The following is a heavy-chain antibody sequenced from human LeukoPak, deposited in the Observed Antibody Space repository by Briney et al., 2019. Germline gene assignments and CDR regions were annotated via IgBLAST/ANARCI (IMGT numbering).Heavy chain of an antibody. Sequence: PGGSLRLSCAASGFSFSNYAMSWVRQAPGKGLEWGSRISGSGSIDYADSVKGRFTISRDNSKNTLYLQMNSLRAEDTAVYYCAKESYYDGTGFYTGWGQGNLVTVSS. CDR2: ISGSGSI. CDR1: GFSFSNYA. D-gene: IGHD3-22*01. V-gene: IGHV3-23*01. J-gene: IGHJ4*02. CDR3: AKESYYDGTGFYTG.